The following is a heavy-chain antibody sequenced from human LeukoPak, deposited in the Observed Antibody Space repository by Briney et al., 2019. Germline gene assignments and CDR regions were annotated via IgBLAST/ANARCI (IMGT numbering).Heavy chain of an antibody. D-gene: IGHD6-6*01. Sequence: GGSLRLSFAASGFTFSSYAMSWVRQAPGKGLEWVSAISGGGGNTYYADSVKGRFTISRDNSKNTVFLQMSSLRAEDTAIFYCAKTRDYSSSSFDFWGQGTLVTVSS. V-gene: IGHV3-23*01. CDR1: GFTFSSYA. CDR2: ISGGGGNT. J-gene: IGHJ4*02. CDR3: AKTRDYSSSSFDF.